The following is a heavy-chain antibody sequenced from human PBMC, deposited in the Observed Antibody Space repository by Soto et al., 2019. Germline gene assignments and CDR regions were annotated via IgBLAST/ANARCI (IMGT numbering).Heavy chain of an antibody. CDR2: VSGSGDST. V-gene: IGHV3-23*01. CDR3: ARDPGPPDY. Sequence: GGSLRLSCAASGVTLSDYAMTWVRQAPGKGLEWVSDVSGSGDSTFYADSVKGRFTISRDNAKNSLYLQMNSLRAEDTAVYYCARDPGPPDYWGQRTLVTVSS. CDR1: GVTLSDYA. J-gene: IGHJ4*02.